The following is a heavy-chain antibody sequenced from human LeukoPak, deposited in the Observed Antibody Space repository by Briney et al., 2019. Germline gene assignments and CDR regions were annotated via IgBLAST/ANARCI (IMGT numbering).Heavy chain of an antibody. V-gene: IGHV3-7*01. J-gene: IGHJ4*02. D-gene: IGHD2-15*01. Sequence: GGSLRLSCVASGLSISGQWMNWVRQASGQGLEWVANIKHDGSEEHYVDSVKGRFTISRDNAKNSLYLQMNSLRAEDTAVYYCARVVAAPFYYFDYWGQGTLVTVSS. CDR1: GLSISGQW. CDR2: IKHDGSEE. CDR3: ARVVAAPFYYFDY.